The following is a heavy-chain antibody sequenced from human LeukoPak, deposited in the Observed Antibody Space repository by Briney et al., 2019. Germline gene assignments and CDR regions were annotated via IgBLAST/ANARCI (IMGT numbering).Heavy chain of an antibody. V-gene: IGHV3-21*01. CDR2: ISSSSSYI. D-gene: IGHD2-2*01. CDR3: ARDVWDIVVETGSSDP. CDR1: GFTFSSYS. J-gene: IGHJ5*02. Sequence: PGGSLRLSCAASGFTFSSYSMNWVRQAPGKGLEWVSSISSSSSYIYYADSVKGRFTISRDNAKNSLHLQMNSLRAEDTAVYYCARDVWDIVVETGSSDPWGQGTLVTVSS.